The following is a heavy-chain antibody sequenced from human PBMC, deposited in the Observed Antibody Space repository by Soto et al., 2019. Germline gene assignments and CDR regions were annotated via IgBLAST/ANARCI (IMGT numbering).Heavy chain of an antibody. J-gene: IGHJ4*02. CDR2: ISGSGTNR. CDR1: GFTFSSYA. CDR3: AKDRVDYGDYRGLDY. Sequence: EVQLLESGGGLVQPGGSLRLSCAASGFTFSSYAMTWVRQAPGKGLEWVSAISGSGTNRYYADSVKGRFTISRDNSKNTLDLQMNSLRADDTAVYYCAKDRVDYGDYRGLDYWGQGTLVTVSS. D-gene: IGHD4-17*01. V-gene: IGHV3-23*01.